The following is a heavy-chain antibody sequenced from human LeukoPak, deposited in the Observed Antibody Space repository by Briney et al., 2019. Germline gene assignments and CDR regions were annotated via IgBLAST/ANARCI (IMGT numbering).Heavy chain of an antibody. Sequence: GGSLRLSCAASGFTFSNYWMTWVRQAPGKGLEWVAHVKPDGSEKSYVGSVKGRFTISRDNAQNSLYLQMNSLRAEDTAVYYCARDRGYYVFDYWGQGTLVTVPS. CDR2: VKPDGSEK. J-gene: IGHJ4*02. V-gene: IGHV3-7*01. CDR1: GFTFSNYW. D-gene: IGHD3-22*01. CDR3: ARDRGYYVFDY.